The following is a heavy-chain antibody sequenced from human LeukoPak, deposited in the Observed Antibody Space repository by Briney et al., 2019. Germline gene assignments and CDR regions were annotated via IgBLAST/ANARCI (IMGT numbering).Heavy chain of an antibody. CDR2: VSGSGGGGRT. CDR1: GFTFSSYS. Sequence: GGSLRLSCAASGFTFSSYSMSWVRQAPGKGLEWVSAVSGSGGGGRTYYADSETGRFAISRDNSKNTLFLQMHRLRAEDTAVYYCAKDLTADSGSYGNFDSWGQGTLVTVSS. D-gene: IGHD1-26*01. J-gene: IGHJ4*02. CDR3: AKDLTADSGSYGNFDS. V-gene: IGHV3-23*01.